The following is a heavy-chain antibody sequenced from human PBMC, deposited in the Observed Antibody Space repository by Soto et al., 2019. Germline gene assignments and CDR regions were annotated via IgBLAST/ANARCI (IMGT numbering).Heavy chain of an antibody. J-gene: IGHJ4*02. D-gene: IGHD6-13*01. CDR3: VKDKDSSSYPSLFDY. CDR1: GSTFSSYA. V-gene: IGHV3-64D*06. Sequence: GGSLRLSCSASGSTFSSYAMHWVRQAPGKGLEYVSAISSNGGSTYYADSVKGRFTISRDNSKNTLYLQMSSLRAEDTAVYYCVKDKDSSSYPSLFDYWGQGTLVTVSS. CDR2: ISSNGGST.